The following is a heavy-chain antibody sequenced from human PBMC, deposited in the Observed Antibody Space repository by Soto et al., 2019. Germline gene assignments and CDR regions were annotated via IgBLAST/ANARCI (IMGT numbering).Heavy chain of an antibody. CDR1: GYSFTSYW. Sequence: PGESLKISCKGSGYSFTSYWISWVRQMPGKGLEWMGRIDPSDSYTNYSPSFQGHVTISADKSISTAYLQWSSLKASDTAMYYCVRDRGTTLRMDVWGQGTTVTVSS. D-gene: IGHD3-10*01. CDR2: IDPSDSYT. J-gene: IGHJ6*02. CDR3: VRDRGTTLRMDV. V-gene: IGHV5-10-1*01.